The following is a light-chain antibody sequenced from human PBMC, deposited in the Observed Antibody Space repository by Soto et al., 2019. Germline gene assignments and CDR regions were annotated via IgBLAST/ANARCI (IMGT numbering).Light chain of an antibody. CDR3: QQYGDSPVT. CDR1: QSRGSNF. CDR2: GAS. J-gene: IGKJ1*01. Sequence: EIVLTQSPGTLSLSPGERATLSCKTSQSRGSNFLAWYQHKPGQAPRLVIHGASNRATDIPDRISGSGSGTDYTLTISRLEPEDFAVYYCQQYGDSPVTFGQGTKVDIK. V-gene: IGKV3-20*01.